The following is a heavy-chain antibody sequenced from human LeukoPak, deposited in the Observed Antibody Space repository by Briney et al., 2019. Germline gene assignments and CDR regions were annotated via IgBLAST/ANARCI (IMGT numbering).Heavy chain of an antibody. D-gene: IGHD3-16*02. CDR1: GFTFSSYG. V-gene: IGHV3-30*18. J-gene: IGHJ4*02. CDR3: AKTFGGVIVQYYFDY. Sequence: GGSLRLSCAASGFTFSSYGMHWVRQAPGKGLEGVADISYDGSNKYYADSVKGRFTISRDNPKNTLYLQMNSLRAEDTAVYYCAKTFGGVIVQYYFDYWGQGTLVTVSS. CDR2: ISYDGSNK.